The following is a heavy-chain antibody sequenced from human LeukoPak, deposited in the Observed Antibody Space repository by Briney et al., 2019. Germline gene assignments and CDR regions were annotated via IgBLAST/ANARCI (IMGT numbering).Heavy chain of an antibody. D-gene: IGHD3-22*01. CDR1: GFIASDYN. V-gene: IGHV3-48*04. CDR3: AREYYDSSGYYRRGFDY. Sequence: GGSLRLSCAASGFIASDYNMNWVRQAPGKGLEWVSYISSSSSTIYYADSVKGRFTISRDNAKNSLYLQMNSLRAEDTAVYYCAREYYDSSGYYRRGFDYWGQGTLVTVSS. CDR2: ISSSSSTI. J-gene: IGHJ4*02.